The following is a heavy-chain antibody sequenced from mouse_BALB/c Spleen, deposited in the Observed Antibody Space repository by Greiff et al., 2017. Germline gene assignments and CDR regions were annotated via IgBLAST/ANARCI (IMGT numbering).Heavy chain of an antibody. CDR3: ARGGSGYVGYFDY. V-gene: IGHV1-82*01. CDR2: IYPGDGDT. D-gene: IGHD3-1*01. Sequence: VQLQQSGPELVKPGASVKISCKASGYAFSSSWMNWVKQRPGQGLEWIGRIYPGDGDTNYNGKFKGKATLTADKSSSTAYMQLSSLPSVDSAVYFGARGGSGYVGYFDYWGQGTTLTVSS. CDR1: GYAFSSSW. J-gene: IGHJ2*01.